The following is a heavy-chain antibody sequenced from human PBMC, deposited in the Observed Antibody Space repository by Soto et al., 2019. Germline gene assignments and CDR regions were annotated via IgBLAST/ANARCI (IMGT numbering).Heavy chain of an antibody. Sequence: QVQLVESGGGVVQPGRSLRLSCAASGFIFSSYTMHWVRQAPGKGLEWVGVITYDGSNQYYADSVKGRFTISRDNSRNMLFLQMHSLRPDDTAVYYCARAPSGSYPEFDYWGQGTPVTVSS. J-gene: IGHJ4*02. CDR2: ITYDGSNQ. V-gene: IGHV3-30-3*01. CDR1: GFIFSSYT. D-gene: IGHD1-26*01. CDR3: ARAPSGSYPEFDY.